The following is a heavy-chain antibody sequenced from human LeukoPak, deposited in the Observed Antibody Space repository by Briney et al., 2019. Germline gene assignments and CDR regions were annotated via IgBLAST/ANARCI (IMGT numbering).Heavy chain of an antibody. CDR3: ARDQYYYGSGRSWFDP. Sequence: ASVKVSCKVSGYTFTSYGISWVRQAPGQGLEWMGWISAYNGNTNYAQKLQGRVTMTTDTSTSTAYMELRSLRSDDTAVYYCARDQYYYGSGRSWFDPWGQGTLVTVSS. CDR2: ISAYNGNT. J-gene: IGHJ5*02. D-gene: IGHD3-10*01. V-gene: IGHV1-18*01. CDR1: GYTFTSYG.